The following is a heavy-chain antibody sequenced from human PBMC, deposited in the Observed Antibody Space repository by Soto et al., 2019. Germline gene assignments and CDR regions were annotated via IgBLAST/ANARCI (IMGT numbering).Heavy chain of an antibody. CDR1: GYTLTRFY. V-gene: IGHV1-46*01. CDR3: ARGPDDSDVPRWDY. J-gene: IGHJ4*02. D-gene: IGHD4-17*01. CDR2: INTRGGTT. Sequence: QVQLVQSGAEVRKPGASVRLSCKASGYTLTRFYLHWVRQAPGQGLEWMGIINTRGGTTAYAQKFRGRLTVTRDTSTSTVYRELSNLRSEDTAIYYCARGPDDSDVPRWDYWGQGTRVTVSS.